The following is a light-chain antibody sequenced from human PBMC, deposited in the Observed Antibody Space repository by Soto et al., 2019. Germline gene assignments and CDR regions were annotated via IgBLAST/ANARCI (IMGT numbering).Light chain of an antibody. Sequence: EIVMTQSPATLSVSPGERATLSCRASQSVAINLAWYQQKPGQAPRLLIYGASTRATGIPARFSGSGSGTEFTLTISSLQSEDFATYFCQQSYSRPRAFGQGTKVEIK. V-gene: IGKV3-15*01. CDR3: QQSYSRPRA. J-gene: IGKJ1*01. CDR1: QSVAIN. CDR2: GAS.